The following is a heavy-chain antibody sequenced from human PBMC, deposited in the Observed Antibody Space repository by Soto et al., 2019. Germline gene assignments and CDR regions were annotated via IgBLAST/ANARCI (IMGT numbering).Heavy chain of an antibody. J-gene: IGHJ3*02. CDR1: GFTFSSYG. V-gene: IGHV3-33*01. Sequence: PGGSLRLSCAASGFTFSSYGMHWVRQAPGKGLEWVAVIWYDGSNKYYADSVKGRFTISRDNSKNTLYLQMNSLRAEDTAVYYCARGIYDFWSGSDAFDIWGQGTMVTVSS. CDR2: IWYDGSNK. D-gene: IGHD3-3*01. CDR3: ARGIYDFWSGSDAFDI.